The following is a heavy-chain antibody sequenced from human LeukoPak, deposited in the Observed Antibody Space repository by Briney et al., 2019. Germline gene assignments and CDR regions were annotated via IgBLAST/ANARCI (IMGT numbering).Heavy chain of an antibody. CDR2: INHSGST. CDR1: GGSFSGYY. V-gene: IGHV4-34*01. D-gene: IGHD5-18*01. CDR3: ARHKGYSYGTRSYWYFDL. J-gene: IGHJ2*01. Sequence: SETLSLTCTVSGGSFSGYYWSWIRQPPGKGLEWIGEINHSGSTNYNPYLKSRVTISVDTSKNQFSLKLSSVTAADTAVYYCARHKGYSYGTRSYWYFDLWGRGTLVTVSS.